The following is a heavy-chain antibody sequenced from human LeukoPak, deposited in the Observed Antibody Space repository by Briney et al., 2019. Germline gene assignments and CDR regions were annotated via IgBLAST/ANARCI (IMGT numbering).Heavy chain of an antibody. D-gene: IGHD2-2*01. J-gene: IGHJ6*02. CDR3: ARHPPVPVFQNGLDV. Sequence: SETLSLTCTVSGGSISSYYWSWIRQPPGKGLEWIGYIYYSGSTNYNPSLKSRLTISVDTSKNQFSLKLNSVTAADTAVYFCARHPPVPVFQNGLDVWGQGTTVTVSS. CDR1: GGSISSYY. CDR2: IYYSGST. V-gene: IGHV4-59*08.